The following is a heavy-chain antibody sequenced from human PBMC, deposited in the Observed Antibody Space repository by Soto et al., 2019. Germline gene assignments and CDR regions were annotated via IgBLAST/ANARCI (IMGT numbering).Heavy chain of an antibody. D-gene: IGHD5-12*01. J-gene: IGHJ3*02. CDR3: ARPYSGYDSLEDPDAFDI. CDR1: GFTFSSYS. V-gene: IGHV3-21*01. CDR2: ISSSSSYI. Sequence: EVQLVESGGGLVKPGGSLRLSCAASGFTFSSYSMNWVRQAPGKGLERVSSISSSSSYIYYADSVKGRFTISRDNAKNSLYLQMNSLRAEDTAVYYCARPYSGYDSLEDPDAFDIWGQGTMVTVSS.